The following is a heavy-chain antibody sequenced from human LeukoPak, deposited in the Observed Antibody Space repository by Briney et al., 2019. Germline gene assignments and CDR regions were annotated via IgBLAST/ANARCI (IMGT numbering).Heavy chain of an antibody. V-gene: IGHV3-23*01. J-gene: IGHJ4*02. Sequence: GGSLRLSCAASGFTFSSCTMSWVRQAQGEGLEFVSVISGTGGSTYYADSVKARFTISRDNFKNTVFLQMNSLRAEDTAVYYCARVNDIVVSAAILSLGWGQGTLVTVSS. CDR2: ISGTGGST. D-gene: IGHD2-2*01. CDR1: GFTFSSCT. CDR3: ARVNDIVVSAAILSLG.